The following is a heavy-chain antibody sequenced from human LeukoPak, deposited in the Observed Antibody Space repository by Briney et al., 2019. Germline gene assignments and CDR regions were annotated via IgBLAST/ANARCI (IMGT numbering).Heavy chain of an antibody. CDR2: IYYSGST. Sequence: PSETLSLTCTVSGGSISSYYWSWIRQPPGKGLEWIGYIYYSGSTNYNPSLKSRVTISVDTSKNQFSLKLSSVTAADTAVYYCARYDYGDYEWFDPWGQGTLVTVSS. V-gene: IGHV4-59*01. D-gene: IGHD4-17*01. J-gene: IGHJ5*02. CDR3: ARYDYGDYEWFDP. CDR1: GGSISSYY.